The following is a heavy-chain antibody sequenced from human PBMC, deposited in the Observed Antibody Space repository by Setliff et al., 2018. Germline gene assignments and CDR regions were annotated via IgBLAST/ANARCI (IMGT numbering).Heavy chain of an antibody. CDR2: IIPLLETA. Sequence: SVKVSCKASGDTFSTYALSWVRQAPGQGLEWMGGIIPLLETAKYAQKFQGRVTMTTDTSTSATYMELRSLRSDDTAVYYCAISTLSICTGGSCPNAFDVWGQGTMVTVS. CDR1: GDTFSTYA. J-gene: IGHJ3*01. CDR3: AISTLSICTGGSCPNAFDV. V-gene: IGHV1-69*05. D-gene: IGHD2-8*02.